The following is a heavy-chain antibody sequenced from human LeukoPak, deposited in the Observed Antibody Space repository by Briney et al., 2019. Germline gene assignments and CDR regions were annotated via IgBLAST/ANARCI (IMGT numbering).Heavy chain of an antibody. V-gene: IGHV3-30*12. CDR3: ARQKRDTAMRGPFDY. CDR1: GFTFSNYG. Sequence: GGSLRLSCAASGFTFSNYGMHWVRQAPGKGLEWVAFINDDGSNKYYADSVKGRFTISRDNAKNSLYLQMNSLRAEDTAVYYCARQKRDTAMRGPFDYWGQGTLVTVSS. CDR2: INDDGSNK. J-gene: IGHJ4*02. D-gene: IGHD5-18*01.